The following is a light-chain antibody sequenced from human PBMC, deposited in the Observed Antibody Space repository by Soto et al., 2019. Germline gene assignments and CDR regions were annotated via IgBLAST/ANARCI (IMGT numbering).Light chain of an antibody. CDR3: AAWDDSLSGYV. V-gene: IGLV1-44*01. Sequence: QSVLTQPPSASGTPGQRVTMSCSGSTSNIGSNTVNWYQQLPGTAPKLLIYSNNQRPSGVPDRFSGSKSGTSASLAISGLQSEDEADYYCAAWDDSLSGYVFGTGTKVTVL. J-gene: IGLJ1*01. CDR1: TSNIGSNT. CDR2: SNN.